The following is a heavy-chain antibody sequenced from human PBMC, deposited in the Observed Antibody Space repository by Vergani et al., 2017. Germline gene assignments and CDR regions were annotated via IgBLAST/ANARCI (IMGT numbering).Heavy chain of an antibody. D-gene: IGHD2-2*02. CDR2: TNPNTGGS. CDR3: ARGVCNGPRCYTQYNYYYFIDL. Sequence: QVQLVQSGAEVKKPGFSMRVSCKASGYTFIGYYMHWVRQAPGQGLEWIGWTNPNTGGSNLAQNFQGRVTLTRDTSTRTFYLELSRLKSDYTAVYYCARGVCNGPRCYTQYNYYYFIDLWATGTTVTVSS. J-gene: IGHJ6*03. V-gene: IGHV1-2*02. CDR1: GYTFIGYY.